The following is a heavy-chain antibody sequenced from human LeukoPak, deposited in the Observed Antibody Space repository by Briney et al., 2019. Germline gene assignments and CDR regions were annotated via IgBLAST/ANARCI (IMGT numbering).Heavy chain of an antibody. CDR3: AELGITMIGGV. V-gene: IGHV3-48*03. J-gene: IGHJ6*04. Sequence: GGSLRLSCAASGFTFSSYAMNWVRQAPGKGLGWFSYISSSGSTIHYADSLKGRFTISRDNAKNSLYLQMNSLRAEDTAVYYCAELGITMIGGVWGKGTTVTISS. CDR2: ISSSGSTI. CDR1: GFTFSSYA. D-gene: IGHD3-10*02.